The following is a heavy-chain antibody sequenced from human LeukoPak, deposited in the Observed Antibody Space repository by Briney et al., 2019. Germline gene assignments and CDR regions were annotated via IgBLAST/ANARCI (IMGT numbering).Heavy chain of an antibody. J-gene: IGHJ4*02. CDR3: ARAISSSWSNALDY. V-gene: IGHV4-34*01. CDR2: INHSGST. D-gene: IGHD6-13*01. CDR1: GGSFSGYY. Sequence: SETLSLTCAVYGGSFSGYYWSWIRQPPGKGLEWTGEINHSGSTNYNPSLKSRVTISVDTSKNQFSLKLSSVTAADTAVYYCARAISSSWSNALDYWGQGTLVTVSS.